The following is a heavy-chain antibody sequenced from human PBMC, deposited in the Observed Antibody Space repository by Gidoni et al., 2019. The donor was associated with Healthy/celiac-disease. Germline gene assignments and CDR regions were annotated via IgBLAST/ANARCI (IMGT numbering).Heavy chain of an antibody. Sequence: EVQLVESGVGLVQPGRSLRLSCTASGFTFGDYAMSWVRQAPGKGLEWVGFIRSKAYGGTTEYAASVKGRFTISRDDSKSIAYLQMNSLKTEDTAVYYCTRDPVDTAMVFEFWYFDLWGRGTLVTVSS. CDR1: GFTFGDYA. CDR3: TRDPVDTAMVFEFWYFDL. J-gene: IGHJ2*01. CDR2: IRSKAYGGTT. D-gene: IGHD5-18*01. V-gene: IGHV3-49*04.